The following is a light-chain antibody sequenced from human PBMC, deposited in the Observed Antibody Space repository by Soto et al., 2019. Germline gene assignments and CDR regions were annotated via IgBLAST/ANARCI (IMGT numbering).Light chain of an antibody. Sequence: SALTQPASVSGSLGQSSTISCTATNXDISFFNYVSWYQQHSGKAPKLIIYEVSSRPSGVSNRFSGSRSGNTASLTISGLQTEDEADYYCNSYTSSNTLVFGTGTKVTVL. CDR3: NSYTSSNTLV. CDR2: EVS. V-gene: IGLV2-14*01. CDR1: NXDISFFNY. J-gene: IGLJ1*01.